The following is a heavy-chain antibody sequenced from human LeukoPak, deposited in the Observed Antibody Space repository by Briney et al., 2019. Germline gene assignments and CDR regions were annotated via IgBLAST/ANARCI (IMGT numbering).Heavy chain of an antibody. CDR1: GFSLSTSGMC. V-gene: IGHV2-70*01. CDR3: ARSYSSGWYFAFDI. Sequence: ESGPTLVNPTQTLTLTCTFSGFSLSTSGMCVSWIRQPPGKALEWLALIDWDDDKYYGTTLKTRLTISKDTSRNQVVLTMTNMDPVDTATYYCARSYSSGWYFAFDIWGQGTMVTVSS. J-gene: IGHJ3*02. CDR2: IDWDDDK. D-gene: IGHD6-19*01.